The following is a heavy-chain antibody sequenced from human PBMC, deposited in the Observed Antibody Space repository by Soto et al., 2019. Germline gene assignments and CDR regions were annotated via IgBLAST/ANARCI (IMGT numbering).Heavy chain of an antibody. CDR2: ISYDGSNK. J-gene: IGHJ6*02. CDR3: AKDLLGPGRAYGMDV. Sequence: QVQLVESGGGVVQPGRSLRLSCAASGFTFSSYGMHWVRQAPGKGLEWVAVISYDGSNKYYADSVKGRFTISRDNSKKPLYLQMNSLSAEDTAVYYCAKDLLGPGRAYGMDVWGQGTTVTVSS. CDR1: GFTFSSYG. D-gene: IGHD7-27*01. V-gene: IGHV3-30*18.